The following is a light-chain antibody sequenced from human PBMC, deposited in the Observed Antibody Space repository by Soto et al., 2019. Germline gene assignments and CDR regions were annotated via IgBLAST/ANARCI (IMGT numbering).Light chain of an antibody. CDR1: SSNIGAGYD. J-gene: IGLJ1*01. Sequence: QSVLTQPPSVSGVLGQRVTISCTGSSSNIGAGYDVHWYQQVPGTAPKLLIYGNSNRPSGVPDRFSGSKSGTSGSLAITGLQAEDDADYYCQSYDSSLNGFFVFGTGTKVPVL. V-gene: IGLV1-40*01. CDR3: QSYDSSLNGFFV. CDR2: GNS.